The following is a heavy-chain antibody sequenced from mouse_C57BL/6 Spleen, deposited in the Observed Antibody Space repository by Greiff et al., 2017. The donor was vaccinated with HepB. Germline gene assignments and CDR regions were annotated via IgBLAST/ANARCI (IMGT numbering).Heavy chain of an antibody. D-gene: IGHD1-1*01. CDR2: IYPGSGST. CDR1: GYTFTSYW. V-gene: IGHV1-55*01. Sequence: QVQLQQPGAELVKPGASVKMSCKASGYTFTSYWITWVKQRPGQGLEWIGDIYPGSGSTNYNEKFKSKATLTVDTSSSTAYMQLSSLTSEDSAVYYCARCDYYGSGGYFDVWGTGTTVTVSS. J-gene: IGHJ1*03. CDR3: ARCDYYGSGGYFDV.